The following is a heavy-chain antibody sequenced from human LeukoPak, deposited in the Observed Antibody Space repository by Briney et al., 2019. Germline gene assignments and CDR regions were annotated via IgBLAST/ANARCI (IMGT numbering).Heavy chain of an antibody. J-gene: IGHJ4*02. Sequence: GGSLRLSCAASGFTFSSYWMTWVRQAPGKGLEWVANIKQDGSEKYCVDSVKGRFTISRDNANNSLYLQMNSLRAEDTAVYYCARDQGGSYYVYWGQGTLVTVSS. CDR1: GFTFSSYW. D-gene: IGHD1-26*01. CDR2: IKQDGSEK. CDR3: ARDQGGSYYVY. V-gene: IGHV3-7*01.